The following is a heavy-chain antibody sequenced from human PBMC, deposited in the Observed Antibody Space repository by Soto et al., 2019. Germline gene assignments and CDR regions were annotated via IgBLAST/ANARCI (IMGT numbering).Heavy chain of an antibody. V-gene: IGHV3-13*01. CDR3: ASWRWFGP. CDR2: IDTAGDT. J-gene: IGHJ5*02. CDR1: GFTFSSYD. Sequence: GGSLRLSCAASGFTFSSYDMHWVRQATGKGLEWVSAIDTAGDTYYPVSVKGRLTISREHAKNSLYLQMSSLRAGETAVYYCASWRWFGPWGQGTLVTLSS.